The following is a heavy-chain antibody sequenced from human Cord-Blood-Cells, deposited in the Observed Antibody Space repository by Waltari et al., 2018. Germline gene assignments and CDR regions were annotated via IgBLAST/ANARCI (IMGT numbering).Heavy chain of an antibody. J-gene: IGHJ4*02. CDR1: GGTFSSYA. CDR3: ASGGGGSCY. Sequence: QVQLVQSGAEVKKPGSSVKVSCKASGGTFSSYAISGVGPAPVQGLEWMGGIIPILGTANDAQKCQGRVTITADESTSTAYMELSSLRSEDTAVYYCASGGGGSCYWGQGTLVTVSS. D-gene: IGHD2-15*01. V-gene: IGHV1-69*01. CDR2: IIPILGTA.